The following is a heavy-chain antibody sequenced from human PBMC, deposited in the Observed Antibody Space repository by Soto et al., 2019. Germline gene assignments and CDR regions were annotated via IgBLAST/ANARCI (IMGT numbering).Heavy chain of an antibody. CDR1: GGSITNSDFY. V-gene: IGHV4-39*01. D-gene: IGHD2-8*02. CDR2: VYYTGST. J-gene: IGHJ4*02. Sequence: CAVSGGSITNSDFYWDWVRQPPGKGLEWIGSVYYTGSTNFNPSLKGRVTISVDTSANQFYLRLSSVTAADTAVYYCAREDCTGGYCFFDYWGQGTPVTVSS. CDR3: AREDCTGGYCFFDY.